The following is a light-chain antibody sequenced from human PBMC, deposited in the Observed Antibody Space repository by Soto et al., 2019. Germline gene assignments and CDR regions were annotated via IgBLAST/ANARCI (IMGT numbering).Light chain of an antibody. J-gene: IGLJ2*01. CDR1: SSDIGGYNY. Sequence: QSVLTQPASVSGSPGQSITISCTGTSSDIGGYNYVSWYQQYPGTAPKLIIFEVTNRPSGVSYRFSGSKSGNTASLTISGLQAEDEADYYCSSFTSSRPLVFGGGTKLTVL. CDR2: EVT. CDR3: SSFTSSRPLV. V-gene: IGLV2-14*01.